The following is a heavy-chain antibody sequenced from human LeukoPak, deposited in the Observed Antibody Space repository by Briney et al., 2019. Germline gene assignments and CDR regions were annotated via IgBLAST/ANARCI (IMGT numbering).Heavy chain of an antibody. CDR2: IYYSGST. CDR1: GESFSGYY. D-gene: IGHD6-6*01. Sequence: PSETLSLTCVVYGESFSGYYWTWIRQPPGKGLEWIGSIYYSGSTYYNPSLKSRVTISVDTSKNQFSLKLSSVTAADTAVYYCARVRIAALFDYWGQGTLVTVSS. J-gene: IGHJ4*02. CDR3: ARVRIAALFDY. V-gene: IGHV4-34*01.